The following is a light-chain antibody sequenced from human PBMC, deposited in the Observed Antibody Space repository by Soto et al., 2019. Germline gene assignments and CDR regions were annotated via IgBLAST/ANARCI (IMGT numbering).Light chain of an antibody. Sequence: DIQMTQSPFSLSASLGDRVTITCRASQSISTSLNWYQQQPGKAPKLLIYTASNLQSGVPSRFSGSGSGTDFTLTISSLQPEDFATYFCQQSYSTPRTFGQGTKVDIK. CDR1: QSISTS. V-gene: IGKV1-39*01. J-gene: IGKJ2*01. CDR2: TAS. CDR3: QQSYSTPRT.